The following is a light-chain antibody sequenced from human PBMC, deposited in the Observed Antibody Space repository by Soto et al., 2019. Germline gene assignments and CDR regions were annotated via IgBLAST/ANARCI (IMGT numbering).Light chain of an antibody. Sequence: QSALTQPASVSGSPGQSITISCTGTSSDVGGYNYVSWYQQHPGKAPKLMIYDVINRPSGVSNRFSGSESGNTASLTISGLQADDEADYCCNSYTSSSTLDVVFGGGTQLTVL. CDR1: SSDVGGYNY. CDR3: NSYTSSSTLDVV. CDR2: DVI. V-gene: IGLV2-14*01. J-gene: IGLJ2*01.